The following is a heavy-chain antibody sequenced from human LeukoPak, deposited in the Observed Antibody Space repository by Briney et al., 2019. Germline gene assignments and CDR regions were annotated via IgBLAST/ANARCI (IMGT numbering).Heavy chain of an antibody. D-gene: IGHD3-16*01. CDR2: IYYSGTT. V-gene: IGHV4-31*03. CDR3: ARTAGWSYGFDY. J-gene: IGHJ4*02. CDR1: GGSISSGGYY. Sequence: SETLSLPCTVSGGSISSGGYYWTWIRQYPGKGLEWIGYIYYSGTTYYNPSLQSRVTISGDTSKNQFSLKLSSVTAADTAVYYCARTAGWSYGFDYWGQGTLVTVSS.